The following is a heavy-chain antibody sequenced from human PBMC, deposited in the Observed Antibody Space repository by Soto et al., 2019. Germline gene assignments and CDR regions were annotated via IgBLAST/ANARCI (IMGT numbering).Heavy chain of an antibody. CDR1: GYIIKDYW. J-gene: IGHJ4*02. CDR2: IFPDDSDT. Sequence: GESLKISCKASGYIIKDYWIGWVRQMPGQGLEWMGIIFPDDSDTRYSPSFQGHVTISVDKSISTAYVQWSSLKASDSAIYYCFRGGVTSRTFDYWGQGTLVTVSS. CDR3: FRGGVTSRTFDY. V-gene: IGHV5-51*01. D-gene: IGHD3-16*01.